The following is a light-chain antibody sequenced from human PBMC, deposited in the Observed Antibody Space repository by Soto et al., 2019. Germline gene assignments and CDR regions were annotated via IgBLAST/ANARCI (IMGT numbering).Light chain of an antibody. V-gene: IGKV2-28*01. CDR1: QSLLHSNGYNY. CDR3: MQALQTPPYT. CDR2: WGF. J-gene: IGKJ2*01. Sequence: DIVMTQSPLSLPVTPGEPASISCRSSQSLLHSNGYNYLDWYLQKPGQSPQLLIYWGFNRASGVPERFSGSGSGTDFTLKISRVEPEDVGVYYCMQALQTPPYTFGQGTKLEIK.